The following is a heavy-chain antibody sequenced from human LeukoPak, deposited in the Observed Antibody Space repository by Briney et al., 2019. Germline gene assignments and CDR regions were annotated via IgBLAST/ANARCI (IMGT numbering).Heavy chain of an antibody. CDR3: ASLSGAYYFDY. Sequence: QTGGSLRLSCAASGFTFSSYAMSWVRQAPGKGLEWVSAISGSGGGTYYADSVKGRFTISRDNSKNTLYLQMNSLRAEDTAVYYCASLSGAYYFDYWGQGTLVTVSS. CDR1: GFTFSSYA. D-gene: IGHD3-10*01. J-gene: IGHJ4*02. CDR2: ISGSGGGT. V-gene: IGHV3-23*01.